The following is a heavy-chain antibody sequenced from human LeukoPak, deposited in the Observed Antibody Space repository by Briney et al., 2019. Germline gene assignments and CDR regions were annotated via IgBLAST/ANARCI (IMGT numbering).Heavy chain of an antibody. CDR1: GGSISSYY. CDR2: IYSSGST. D-gene: IGHD3-10*01. Sequence: SETLSLTCTVSGGSISSYYWSWIRQPAGKALEWIGRIYSSGSTNYNPSLKSRVTMSVDTSKNQVSLKLSSVTAADTAVYYCARRGIINWFDPWGQGTLVTVSS. V-gene: IGHV4-4*07. J-gene: IGHJ5*02. CDR3: ARRGIINWFDP.